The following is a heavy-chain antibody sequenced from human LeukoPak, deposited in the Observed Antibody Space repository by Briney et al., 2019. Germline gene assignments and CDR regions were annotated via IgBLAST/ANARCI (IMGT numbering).Heavy chain of an antibody. D-gene: IGHD3-10*01. V-gene: IGHV3-53*01. J-gene: IGHJ3*02. CDR3: ARGGGVLLWFGGESAFDI. Sequence: GGSLRLSCAASGFTVSSNYMSWVRQAPGKGLEWVSVIYSGGSTYHADSVKGRFTISRDNSKNTLYLQMNSLGAEDTAVYYCARGGGVLLWFGGESAFDIWGQGTMVTVSS. CDR1: GFTVSSNY. CDR2: IYSGGST.